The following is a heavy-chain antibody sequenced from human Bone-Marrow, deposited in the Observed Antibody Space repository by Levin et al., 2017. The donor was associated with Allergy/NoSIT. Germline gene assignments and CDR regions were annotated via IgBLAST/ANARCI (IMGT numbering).Heavy chain of an antibody. CDR3: ARVPSFYDILTGAWFDP. CDR2: IYYSGST. Sequence: SCTVSGGSISSGDYYWSWIRQPPGKGLEWIGYIYYSGSTYYNPSLKSRVTISVDTSKNQFSLKLSSVTAADTAVYYCARVPSFYDILTGAWFDPWGQGTLVTVSS. CDR1: GGSISSGDYY. D-gene: IGHD3-9*01. J-gene: IGHJ5*02. V-gene: IGHV4-30-4*01.